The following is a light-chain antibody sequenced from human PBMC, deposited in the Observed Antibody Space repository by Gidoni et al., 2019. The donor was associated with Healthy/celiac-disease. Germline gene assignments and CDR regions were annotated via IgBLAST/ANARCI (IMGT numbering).Light chain of an antibody. CDR1: QGISSY. Sequence: DIQLTQSPSFLSASVGDRVTITCRASQGISSYLAWYQQKPGKAPKLLIYAASTLQSGVPSRFSGSGFGTEFTLTISSLQPEDFATYYCQQLKSYPRGVTFGPGTKVDIK. V-gene: IGKV1-9*01. CDR3: QQLKSYPRGVT. J-gene: IGKJ3*01. CDR2: AAS.